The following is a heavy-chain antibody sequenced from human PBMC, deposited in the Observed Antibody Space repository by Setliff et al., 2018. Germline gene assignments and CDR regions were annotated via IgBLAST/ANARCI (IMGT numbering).Heavy chain of an antibody. CDR3: ARETTYSSSWYGWFDP. CDR1: GGSISSSSYY. V-gene: IGHV4-39*07. CDR2: IYYSGST. Sequence: PSETLSLTCTVSGGSISSSSYYWGWIRQPPGKGLEWIGSIYYSGSTYYNPSLKSRVTISVDTSKNQFSLRLGSVTAADTAVYYCARETTYSSSWYGWFDPWGQGTLVTVSS. J-gene: IGHJ5*02. D-gene: IGHD6-13*01.